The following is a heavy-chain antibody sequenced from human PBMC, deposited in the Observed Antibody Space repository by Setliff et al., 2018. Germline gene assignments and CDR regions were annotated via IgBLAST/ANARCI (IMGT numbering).Heavy chain of an antibody. D-gene: IGHD3-3*01. J-gene: IGHJ6*03. CDR1: GGSVNSGYDN. CDR2: INRRGST. CDR3: ARMSGFLHMDV. V-gene: IGHV4-61*09. Sequence: PSETLSLTCTVSGGSVNSGYDNWNWLRQPAGKGLEWIGHINRRGSTNFPPSLKSRVTISLDTSKSQFFLKLNSVTAADTAVYYCARMSGFLHMDVWGKGTTVTVSS.